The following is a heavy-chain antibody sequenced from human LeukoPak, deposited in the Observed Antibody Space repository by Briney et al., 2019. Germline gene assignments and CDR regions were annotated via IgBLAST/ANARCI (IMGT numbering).Heavy chain of an antibody. J-gene: IGHJ4*02. D-gene: IGHD3-3*01. Sequence: VASVKVSCKVSGYTLTELSMHWERQAPGKGLEWMGGFDPEDGETIYAQKFQGRVTMTEDTSTDTAYMELSSLRSEDTAVYYCATTGPDFWSGYYDYWGQGTLVTVSS. CDR1: GYTLTELS. V-gene: IGHV1-24*01. CDR3: ATTGPDFWSGYYDY. CDR2: FDPEDGET.